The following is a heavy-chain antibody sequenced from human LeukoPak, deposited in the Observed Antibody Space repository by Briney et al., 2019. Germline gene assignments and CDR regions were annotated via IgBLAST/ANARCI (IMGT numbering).Heavy chain of an antibody. CDR3: TRDGPFRYSSSWYEYYYYYYMDV. V-gene: IGHV3-49*04. CDR2: IRSKAYGGTT. Sequence: GGSLRLSCAASGFTFSSYAMSWVRQAPGKGLEWVGFIRSKAYGGTTAYAASVKGRFTISRDDSKSIAYLQMNSLKTEDTAVYYCTRDGPFRYSSSWYEYYYYYYMDVWGKGTTVTISS. D-gene: IGHD6-13*01. J-gene: IGHJ6*03. CDR1: GFTFSSYA.